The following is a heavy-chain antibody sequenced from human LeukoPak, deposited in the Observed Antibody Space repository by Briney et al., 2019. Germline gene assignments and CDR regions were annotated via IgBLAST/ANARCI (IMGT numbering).Heavy chain of an antibody. Sequence: GGSLRLSCAASGFTFSTYAMSWVRQAPGKRLEWVSAISGSDTGTYYADSVKGRFTISRDNSKNTLYLQMNSLRAEDTAVYYCAKGGVWLKMDVWGKGTTVTISS. D-gene: IGHD5-18*01. J-gene: IGHJ6*04. CDR1: GFTFSTYA. CDR2: ISGSDTGT. V-gene: IGHV3-23*01. CDR3: AKGGVWLKMDV.